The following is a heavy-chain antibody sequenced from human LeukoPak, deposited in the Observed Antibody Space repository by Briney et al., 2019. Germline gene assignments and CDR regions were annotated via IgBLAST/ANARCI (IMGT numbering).Heavy chain of an antibody. D-gene: IGHD3-22*01. V-gene: IGHV3-53*01. CDR1: GFTVSSSY. CDR3: ARLGRVVVTTSY. CDR2: IYSGGST. J-gene: IGHJ4*02. Sequence: GGSLRLSCAASGFTVSSSYMSWVRQAPGKGLEWVSIIYSGGSTYYADSVKGRFTISRDNSNNTLHFQMNSLRVEDTAVYYCARLGRVVVTTSYWGQGTLVTVSS.